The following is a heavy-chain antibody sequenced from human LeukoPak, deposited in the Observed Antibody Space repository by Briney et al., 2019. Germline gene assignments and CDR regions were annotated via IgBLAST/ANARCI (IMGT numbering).Heavy chain of an antibody. D-gene: IGHD6-19*01. CDR3: ASTPVVNLLQWLAPSYCFDY. CDR2: IYYSGST. V-gene: IGHV4-59*08. Sequence: SETLSLTCTVSGGSISSYYWSWIRQPPGKGLEWIGYIYYSGSTNYNPSLKSRVTISVDTSKNQFSLKLSSVTAADTAVYYCASTPVVNLLQWLAPSYCFDYWGQGTLVTVSS. CDR1: GGSISSYY. J-gene: IGHJ4*02.